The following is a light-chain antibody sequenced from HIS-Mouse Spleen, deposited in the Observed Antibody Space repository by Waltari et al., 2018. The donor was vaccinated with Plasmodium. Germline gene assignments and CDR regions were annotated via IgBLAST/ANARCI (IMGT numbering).Light chain of an antibody. V-gene: IGKV1-39*01. J-gene: IGKJ4*01. CDR2: AAS. CDR1: QSISSY. Sequence: DIQMTQSPSSLSASVGDRVTITGRASQSISSYLNWYQQKPGKAPKLLIYAASSLQSGVPSRFSGSGSGTEFTLTISSLQPEDFATYYCQQSYSTPGTFGGGTKVEIK. CDR3: QQSYSTPGT.